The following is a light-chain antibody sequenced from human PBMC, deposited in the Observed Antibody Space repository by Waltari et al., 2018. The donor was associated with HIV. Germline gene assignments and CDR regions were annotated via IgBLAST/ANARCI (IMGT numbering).Light chain of an antibody. CDR2: GAS. Sequence: EIVLTQSPGTLSLSPGERATLSCRASQTVGTTYLAWYQQKPGQAPRLLIYGASRRATGSPDTFSGSGSGTDFTLTISRLEPEDFAVYFCQQYGSSPYTFGQGTNLEIK. CDR3: QQYGSSPYT. CDR1: QTVGTTY. J-gene: IGKJ2*01. V-gene: IGKV3-20*01.